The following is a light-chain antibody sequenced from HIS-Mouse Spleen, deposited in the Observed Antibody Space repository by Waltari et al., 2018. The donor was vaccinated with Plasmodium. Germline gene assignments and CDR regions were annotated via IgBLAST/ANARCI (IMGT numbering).Light chain of an antibody. CDR3: LQDYNYPWT. J-gene: IGKJ1*01. CDR1: QGISND. V-gene: IGKV1-6*01. Sequence: AIQMTHSPSSLSASVGDRFTITCRASQGISNDLGWYQQKPGKAPKLLIYAASSLKSGVPSRFSGSGSGTDFTLTISSLQPEDFATYYGLQDYNYPWTFGQGTKVEIK. CDR2: AAS.